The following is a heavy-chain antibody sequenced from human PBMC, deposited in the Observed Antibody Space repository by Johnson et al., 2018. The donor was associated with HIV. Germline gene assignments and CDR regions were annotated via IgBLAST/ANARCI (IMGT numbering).Heavy chain of an antibody. Sequence: QVQLVESGGGVVQPGRSLRLSCAASGFTFSSYAMHWVRQAPGKGLEWVAVISYDGSNKYYADSVKGRFTIYRDNSKSTLYLQMNSLRAEDTAVYYCANGPIKYSRSSRGGAFEIWGQGTTVIVSS. V-gene: IGHV3-30-3*01. CDR2: ISYDGSNK. D-gene: IGHD6-6*01. CDR1: GFTFSSYA. CDR3: ANGPIKYSRSSRGGAFEI. J-gene: IGHJ3*02.